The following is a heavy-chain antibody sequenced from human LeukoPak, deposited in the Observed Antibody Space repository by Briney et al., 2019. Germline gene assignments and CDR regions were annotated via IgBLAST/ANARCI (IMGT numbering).Heavy chain of an antibody. CDR2: TYYRSKWYN. J-gene: IGHJ4*02. D-gene: IGHD4-23*01. V-gene: IGHV6-1*01. Sequence: SQTLSLTCAISGDSVSINSAAWSWIRQSPSRGLEWLGMTYYRSKWYNEYAASVKSRITVSPDTSKNQFSLQLNSVTPEDTAVYYCTRIVWRTYGGHSGGLDYWGQGTLVTVSS. CDR1: GDSVSINSAA. CDR3: TRIVWRTYGGHSGGLDY.